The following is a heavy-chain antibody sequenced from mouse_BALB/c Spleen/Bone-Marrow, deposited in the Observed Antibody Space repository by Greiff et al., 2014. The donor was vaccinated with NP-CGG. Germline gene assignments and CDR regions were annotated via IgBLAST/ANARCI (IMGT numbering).Heavy chain of an antibody. CDR2: INSGGRYA. CDR1: GFTFSSYG. D-gene: IGHD2-4*01. J-gene: IGHJ2*01. Sequence: EVHLVESGRDLVKPGGSLKLSCAASGFTFSSYGMSWVRQTPDKRLEWVATINSGGRYAFYPDSVKGRFTISRDNAKNTLYLQMSSLKSEDTAMYYCARRSDYDYFDYWGQGTTLTVSS. V-gene: IGHV5-6*01. CDR3: ARRSDYDYFDY.